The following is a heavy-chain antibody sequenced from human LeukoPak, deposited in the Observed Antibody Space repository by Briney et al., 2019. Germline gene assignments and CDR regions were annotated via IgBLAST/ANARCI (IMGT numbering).Heavy chain of an antibody. CDR3: ARGIRLQRGEDYFDY. J-gene: IGHJ4*02. CDR2: ISSSSRYV. CDR1: GFTFSSYS. Sequence: MSGGSLRLSCAASGFTFSSYSMNWVRQAPGKGLEWVSSISSSSRYVYYADSVKGRFTISRDNAKNSLYLQMNSLRAEDTAAYYCARGIRLQRGEDYFDYWGQGTLVTVSS. V-gene: IGHV3-21*01. D-gene: IGHD5-24*01.